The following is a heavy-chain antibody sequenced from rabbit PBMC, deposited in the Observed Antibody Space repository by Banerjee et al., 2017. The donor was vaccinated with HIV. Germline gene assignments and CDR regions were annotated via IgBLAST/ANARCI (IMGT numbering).Heavy chain of an antibody. Sequence: QSLEESGGDLVKPEGSLTLTCTASGFDFSSSYWMSWVRQAPGKGPEWVAWIWTGSSGNTAYASWAKGRFTISKTSSTTVTLQMTSLTAADTATYFCARSYTSAYGGYDAFDPWGPGTLVTVS. V-gene: IGHV1S40*01. J-gene: IGHJ2*01. CDR3: ARSYTSAYGGYDAFDP. D-gene: IGHD6-1*01. CDR2: IWTGSSGNT. CDR1: GFDFSSSYW.